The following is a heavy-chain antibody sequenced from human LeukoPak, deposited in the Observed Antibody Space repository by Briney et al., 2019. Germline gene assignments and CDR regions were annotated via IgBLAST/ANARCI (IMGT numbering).Heavy chain of an antibody. V-gene: IGHV4-30-4*01. CDR2: IYYSGST. CDR3: ASNDFWSGFDY. CDR1: GGSISSGDYY. Sequence: PSQTLSLTCTVSGGSISSGDYYWSWSRQPPGKGLEWIGYIYYSGSTYYNPSLKSRVTISVDTSKNQFSLKLSSVTAADTAVYCCASNDFWSGFDYWGQGTLVTVSS. D-gene: IGHD3-3*01. J-gene: IGHJ4*02.